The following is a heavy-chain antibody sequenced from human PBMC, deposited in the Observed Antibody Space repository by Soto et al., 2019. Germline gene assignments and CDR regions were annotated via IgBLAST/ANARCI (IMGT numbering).Heavy chain of an antibody. D-gene: IGHD4-4*01. CDR3: ARTRIASYSNYNWFDP. Sequence: PSETLSLTCTVSGGSISSSSYYWGWIRQPPGKGLEWIGSIYYSGSTYYNPSLKSRVTISVDTSKNQFSLKLSSVTAADTAVYYCARTRIASYSNYNWFDPWGQGTLVTVSS. J-gene: IGHJ5*02. CDR2: IYYSGST. CDR1: GGSISSSSYY. V-gene: IGHV4-39*01.